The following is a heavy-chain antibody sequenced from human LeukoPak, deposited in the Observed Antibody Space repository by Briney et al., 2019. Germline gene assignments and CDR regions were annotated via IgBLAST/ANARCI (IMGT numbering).Heavy chain of an antibody. CDR3: ARDPSSSPPYYFYYYYMDV. CDR2: ISSRTI. V-gene: IGHV3-48*01. Sequence: GGSLRLSCAASGFSLSSYSFNWVRQAPGKGLEWVSYISSRTIYYSDPVKGRFTISRDNARNSLYPQMNSLRAEDTAVYYCARDPSSSPPYYFYYYYMDVWGKGTTVTVSS. J-gene: IGHJ6*03. CDR1: GFSLSSYS. D-gene: IGHD6-6*01.